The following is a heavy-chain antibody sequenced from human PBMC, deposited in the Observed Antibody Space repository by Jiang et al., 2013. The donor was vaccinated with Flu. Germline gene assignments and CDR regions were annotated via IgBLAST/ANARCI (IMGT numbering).Heavy chain of an antibody. J-gene: IGHJ6*02. CDR1: GGSISNYY. D-gene: IGHD4-11*01. CDR2: IYYTGSI. V-gene: IGHV4-59*08. CDR3: ARTVTTLMSHYYGMDV. Sequence: GSGLVKPSETLSLTCTVSGGSISNYYWSWTRQPPGKGLYWIGYIYYTGSINYNPSLKSRVTISVDTSKNQFSLKLSSVTAADTAVYYCARTVTTLMSHYYGMDVWGQGTTVTVSS.